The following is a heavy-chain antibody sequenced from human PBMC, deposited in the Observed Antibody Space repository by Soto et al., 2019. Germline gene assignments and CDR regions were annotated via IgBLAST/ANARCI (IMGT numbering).Heavy chain of an antibody. CDR2: ISSSSSYI. CDR3: ARGGVAATNWFDP. D-gene: IGHD2-15*01. J-gene: IGHJ5*02. CDR1: GFTFSSYS. V-gene: IGHV3-21*01. Sequence: GGSLRLSCAASGFTFSSYSMNWVRQAPGKGLEWVSSISSSSSYIYYADSVKGRFTISRDNAKNSLYLQMNSLRAEDTAVYYCARGGVAATNWFDPWGQGTLVTVSS.